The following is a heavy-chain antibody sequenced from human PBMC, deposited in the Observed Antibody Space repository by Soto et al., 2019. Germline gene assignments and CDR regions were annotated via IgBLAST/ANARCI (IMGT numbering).Heavy chain of an antibody. CDR1: GFTFSSYW. D-gene: IGHD3-10*01. CDR3: ARDRGGSRPDYYYGMDV. V-gene: IGHV3-7*01. CDR2: IKQDGSEK. Sequence: AGGSLRLSCVASGFTFSSYWMSWVRQAPGKGLEWVANIKQDGSEKYYVDSVKGRFTISRDNAKNSLYLQMNSLRAEDTAVYYCARDRGGSRPDYYYGMDVWDQGTTVTVSS. J-gene: IGHJ6*02.